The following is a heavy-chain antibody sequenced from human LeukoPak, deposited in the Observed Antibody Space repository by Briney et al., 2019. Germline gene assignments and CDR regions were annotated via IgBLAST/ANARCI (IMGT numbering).Heavy chain of an antibody. Sequence: GGSLRLSCAASGFTFSSYEMNWVRQAPGKGLEWVSYISSSGSTIYYADSVKGRFTISRDNAKNSLYLQMNSLRAEDTAVYYCASQDYGDYGTAEYFQHWGQGTLVTVSS. J-gene: IGHJ1*01. CDR2: ISSSGSTI. D-gene: IGHD4-17*01. CDR3: ASQDYGDYGTAEYFQH. CDR1: GFTFSSYE. V-gene: IGHV3-48*03.